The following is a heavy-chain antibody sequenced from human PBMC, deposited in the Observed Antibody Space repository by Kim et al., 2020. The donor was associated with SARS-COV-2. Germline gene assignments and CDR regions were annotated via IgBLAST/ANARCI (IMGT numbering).Heavy chain of an antibody. CDR2: IYYSGST. D-gene: IGHD3-3*01. J-gene: IGHJ5*02. CDR1: GGSISSSSYY. V-gene: IGHV4-39*01. Sequence: SETLSLTCTVSGGSISSSSYYWGWIRQPPGKGLEWIGSIYYSGSTYYNPSLKSRVTISVDTSKNQFSLKLSSVTAADTAVYYCARRDYDFWSGYQNWFDPWGQGTLVTVSS. CDR3: ARRDYDFWSGYQNWFDP.